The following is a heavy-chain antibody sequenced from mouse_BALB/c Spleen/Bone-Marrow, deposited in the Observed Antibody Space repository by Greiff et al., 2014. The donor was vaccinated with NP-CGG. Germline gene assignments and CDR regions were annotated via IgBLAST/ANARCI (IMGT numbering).Heavy chain of an antibody. CDR1: GYAFTNYW. J-gene: IGHJ2*01. V-gene: IGHV1-63*01. Sequence: QVQLQQSGAELVRPGTSVKISRKASGYAFTNYWLGWVKQRPGHGLEWIGDIYPGSGNTYYNEKFKGKFTLTADKSSSTAYMQLSSLTSEDSAVYFCARRRSLDYWGQGTTLTVSS. CDR3: ARRRSLDY. CDR2: IYPGSGNT.